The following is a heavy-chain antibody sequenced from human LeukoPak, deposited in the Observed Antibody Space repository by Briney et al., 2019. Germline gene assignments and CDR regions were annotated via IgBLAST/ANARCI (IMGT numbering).Heavy chain of an antibody. CDR3: ASSTSYYYDSSGYFEY. CDR1: GGFIGSSSFY. Sequence: SETLFLTCTVSGGFIGSSSFYWAWIRQPPGKGLEWIGSLAYSGNTYYKSSLKSRVTLSVDASKNQFSLNLTSVTAADTALFYCASSTSYYYDSSGYFEYWGQGILVTVSS. CDR2: LAYSGNT. J-gene: IGHJ4*02. V-gene: IGHV4-39*01. D-gene: IGHD3-22*01.